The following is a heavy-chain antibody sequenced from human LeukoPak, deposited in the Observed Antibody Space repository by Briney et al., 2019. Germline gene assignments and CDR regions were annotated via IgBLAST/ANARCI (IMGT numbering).Heavy chain of an antibody. V-gene: IGHV3-23*01. Sequence: PGGSLRLSCAASGFTFRSYAMSWVRQAPGKGLEWVSAISDSGGSTYYADSVKGRFTISRDNSNNTLYLQMNSLRAEDTALYYCAKDQSAMGHFDYWGQGTLVTVSS. CDR3: AKDQSAMGHFDY. CDR2: ISDSGGST. CDR1: GFTFRSYA. J-gene: IGHJ4*02.